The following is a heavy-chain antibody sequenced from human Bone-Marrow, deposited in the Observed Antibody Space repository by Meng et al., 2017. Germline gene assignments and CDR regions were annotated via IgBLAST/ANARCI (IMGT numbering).Heavy chain of an antibody. CDR2: IYSGGST. V-gene: IGHV3-53*01. D-gene: IGHD3-10*01. CDR1: GFTVSSNY. CDR3: ANDYYGSGSYGA. J-gene: IGHJ4*02. Sequence: LSLTCAASGFTVSSNYMSWVRQAPGKGLEWVSVIYSGGSTYYADSVKGRFTISRDNSKNTLYLQMNSLRAEDTAVYYCANDYYGSGSYGAWGQGTLVTVSS.